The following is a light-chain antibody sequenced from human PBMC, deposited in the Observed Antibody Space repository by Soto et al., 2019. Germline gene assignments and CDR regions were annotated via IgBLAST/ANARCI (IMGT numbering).Light chain of an antibody. Sequence: EIVLTQSPGSLSLSPGERGTLSCRASQSVDSSFFAWYQQKPDQAPRLLIYGASNRATGIPDRFSGSGSGTDFTLTISRLEPEDFAVYYCQQYNNWPPVTFGGGTKVEIK. V-gene: IGKV3-20*01. CDR2: GAS. CDR1: QSVDSSF. J-gene: IGKJ4*01. CDR3: QQYNNWPPVT.